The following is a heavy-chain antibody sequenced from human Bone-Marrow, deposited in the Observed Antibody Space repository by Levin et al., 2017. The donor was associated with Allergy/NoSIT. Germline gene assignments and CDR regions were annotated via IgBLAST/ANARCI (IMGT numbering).Heavy chain of an antibody. CDR3: ARGPMTTMITFGGVIVVSPGRDFDI. J-gene: IGHJ3*02. CDR2: INAGNGNT. Sequence: GESLKISCKASGYTFTSYAMHWVRQAPGQRLEWMGWINAGNGNTKYSQKFQGRVTITRDTSASTAYMELSSLRSEDTAVYYCARGPMTTMITFGGVIVVSPGRDFDIWGQGTMVTVSS. D-gene: IGHD3-16*02. V-gene: IGHV1-3*01. CDR1: GYTFTSYA.